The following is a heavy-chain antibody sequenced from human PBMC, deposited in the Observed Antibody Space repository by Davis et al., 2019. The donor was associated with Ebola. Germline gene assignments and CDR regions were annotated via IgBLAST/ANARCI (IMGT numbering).Heavy chain of an antibody. CDR1: GFTFSSYG. D-gene: IGHD2-21*01. Sequence: GGSLRLSCAASGFTFSSYGMHWVRQAPGKGLEWVAVIWYDGSNKYYADSVKGRFTISRDNSKNTLYLQMNSLRAEDTAVYYCARDVDSLSLYYYGMDVWGQGTTVTVSS. CDR2: IWYDGSNK. CDR3: ARDVDSLSLYYYGMDV. J-gene: IGHJ6*02. V-gene: IGHV3-33*01.